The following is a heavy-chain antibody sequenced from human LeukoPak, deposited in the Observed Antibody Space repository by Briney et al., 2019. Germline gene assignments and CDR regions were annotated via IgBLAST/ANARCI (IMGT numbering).Heavy chain of an antibody. CDR2: ISDDGSNK. Sequence: GRSLRLSCAASGGTYSNYAIHWVRQAPGQGLEWVTMISDDGSNKNYADSMKGRFTISRDNSKNTLSLQMSSLRAEDTAVYYCAREYFYDLDVWGQGTTVTVSS. V-gene: IGHV3-30-3*01. CDR3: AREYFYDLDV. CDR1: GGTYSNYA. J-gene: IGHJ6*02.